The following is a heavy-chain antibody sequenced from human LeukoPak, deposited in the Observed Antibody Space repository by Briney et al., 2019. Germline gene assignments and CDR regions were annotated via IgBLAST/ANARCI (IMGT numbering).Heavy chain of an antibody. V-gene: IGHV4-59*01. J-gene: IGHJ5*02. CDR1: GGSISSYY. Sequence: SETLSLTCTVSGGSISSYYWNWIRQPPGKGLEWIGYIYYSGSTNYNPSLKSRVTISVDTSKNQFSLKLSSVTAADTAVYYCARDEMGWFDPWGQGTLVTVSS. CDR3: ARDEMGWFDP. CDR2: IYYSGST.